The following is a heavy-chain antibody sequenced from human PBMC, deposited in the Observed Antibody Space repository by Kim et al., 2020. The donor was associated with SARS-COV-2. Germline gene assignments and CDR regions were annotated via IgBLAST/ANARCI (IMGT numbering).Heavy chain of an antibody. J-gene: IGHJ5*02. Sequence: SETLSLTCTVSGGSISSYYWSWIRQPPGKGLEWIGYIYYSGSTNYNPSLKSRVTISVDTSKNQFSLKLSSVTAADTAVYYCARCCNYDSNWFDPWGQGTLVTVSS. CDR1: GGSISSYY. CDR2: IYYSGST. V-gene: IGHV4-59*01. D-gene: IGHD4-4*01. CDR3: ARCCNYDSNWFDP.